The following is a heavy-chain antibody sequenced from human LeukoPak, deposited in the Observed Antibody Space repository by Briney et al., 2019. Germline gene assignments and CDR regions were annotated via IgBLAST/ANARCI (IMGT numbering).Heavy chain of an antibody. D-gene: IGHD2-2*01. J-gene: IGHJ6*03. CDR3: ARGYRSYYYYYMDV. CDR1: RYSISSGYY. Sequence: SETLSLTCTVSRYSISSGYYWGWIRQPPGKGLEWIGSISHSGSTYYNPSLKSRITISVDTSKNQFSLKLSSVTAADTAVYYCARGYRSYYYYYMDVWGKGTTVTVSS. CDR2: ISHSGST. V-gene: IGHV4-38-2*02.